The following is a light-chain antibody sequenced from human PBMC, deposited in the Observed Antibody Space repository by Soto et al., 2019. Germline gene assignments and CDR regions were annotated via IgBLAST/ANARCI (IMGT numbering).Light chain of an antibody. CDR1: ASISNY. Sequence: DIRMTQSPSSLSASVGDRVTITCRASASISNYLNWYQQTPGKAPNLLIYAASSLQSPVPSRFSGSGSGTDFTLTISNLQPEDFATYDCQQSYIAPWTFGQGTKVEIK. J-gene: IGKJ1*01. CDR3: QQSYIAPWT. V-gene: IGKV1-39*01. CDR2: AAS.